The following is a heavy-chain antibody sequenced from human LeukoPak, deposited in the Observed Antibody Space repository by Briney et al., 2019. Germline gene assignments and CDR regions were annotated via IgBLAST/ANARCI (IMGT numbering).Heavy chain of an antibody. V-gene: IGHV5-51*01. CDR1: GYSFTSYW. CDR3: ARHTLSIAARRGDYYYYYMDV. J-gene: IGHJ6*03. CDR2: IYPGDSDT. Sequence: GESLKIACKGSGYSFTSYWIGWVRQMPGKGLEWMGIIYPGDSDTRYSPSFQGQVTISADKSISTAYLRWSSLKASDTAMYYCARHTLSIAARRGDYYYYYMDVWGKGTTVTVSS. D-gene: IGHD6-6*01.